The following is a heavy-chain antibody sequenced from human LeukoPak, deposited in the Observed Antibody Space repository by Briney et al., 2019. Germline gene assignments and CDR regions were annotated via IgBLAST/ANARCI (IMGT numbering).Heavy chain of an antibody. J-gene: IGHJ2*01. CDR2: IYHSGST. Sequence: SETLSLTCTVSGFSISSGYFWGWIRQPPGKGLEWIGSIYHSGSTYYNPSLKSRVTISVDTSKNQFSLKLSSVTAADTAVYYCARQYDILTGYWYFDLWGRGTLVTVSS. D-gene: IGHD3-9*01. CDR1: GFSISSGYF. V-gene: IGHV4-38-2*02. CDR3: ARQYDILTGYWYFDL.